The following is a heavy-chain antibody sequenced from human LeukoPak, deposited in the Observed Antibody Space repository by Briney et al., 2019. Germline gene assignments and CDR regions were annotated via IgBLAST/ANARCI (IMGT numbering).Heavy chain of an antibody. J-gene: IGHJ3*02. CDR3: ARGSLAVAAFDI. CDR1: GYTFTGYY. Sequence: ASVKVSCKASGYTFTGYYMHWVRQAPGQGLEWMGWINPNSGGTNYAQKFQGWVTMTRDTPISTAYMELSRLRSDDSAVYYCARGSLAVAAFDIWGQGTMVTVSS. CDR2: INPNSGGT. V-gene: IGHV1-2*04. D-gene: IGHD5-12*01.